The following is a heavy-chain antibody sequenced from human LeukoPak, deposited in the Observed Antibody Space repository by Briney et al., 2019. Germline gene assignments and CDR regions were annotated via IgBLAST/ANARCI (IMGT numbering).Heavy chain of an antibody. CDR2: IYYSGST. J-gene: IGHJ4*02. CDR1: GGSISSGDYY. CDR3: ARGDDYGDYVGY. V-gene: IGHV4-30-4*01. Sequence: SQTLSLTCTVSGGSISSGDYYWSWIRQPPGKGLEWIGYIYYSGSTYYNPSLKSRVTISVDASKNQFSLKLSSVTAADTSVYYCARGDDYGDYVGYWGQGTLVTVSS. D-gene: IGHD4-17*01.